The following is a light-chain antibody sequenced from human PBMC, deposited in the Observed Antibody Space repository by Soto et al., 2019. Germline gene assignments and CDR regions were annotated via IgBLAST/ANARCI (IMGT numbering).Light chain of an antibody. Sequence: TPSRSALYASVSDRVTFAFRGSQTISNWSGCYEEKAGQAPRLIIYDAPNGATGIPARFSGSGSGTDFTLTISSLEPEDVAVYYCQQRINWITFGQGTRLEIK. CDR3: QQRINWIT. CDR1: QTISNW. V-gene: IGKV3-11*01. J-gene: IGKJ5*01. CDR2: DAP.